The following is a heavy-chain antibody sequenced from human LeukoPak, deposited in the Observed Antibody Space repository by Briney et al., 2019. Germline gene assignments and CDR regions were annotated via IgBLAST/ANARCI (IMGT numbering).Heavy chain of an antibody. CDR2: ISGGGSAT. D-gene: IGHD1-26*01. CDR3: YGMDV. CDR1: GFTFSNYG. Sequence: RSGGSLRLSCAASGFTFSNYGLSWVRQAPGKGLEWVSAISGGGSATYYADSVKGRFTISRDNSKNTLFLQMNTFYCAGGAGVYYYGMDVWGQGTSVTVSS. J-gene: IGHJ6*02. V-gene: IGHV3-23*01.